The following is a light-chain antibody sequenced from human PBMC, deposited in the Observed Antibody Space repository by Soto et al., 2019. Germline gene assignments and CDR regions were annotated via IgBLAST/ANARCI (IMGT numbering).Light chain of an antibody. Sequence: QSVLTQPPSASGSPGQSVTISCTGTSSDVGNYNYVSWYQQHPGNAPKLMIYEVTKRPSGVPDRFSGSKSGNTASLTVSGLQAEDEADYYCSSYAGSKTLFGGGTQLTVL. J-gene: IGLJ3*02. CDR1: SSDVGNYNY. CDR3: SSYAGSKTL. CDR2: EVT. V-gene: IGLV2-8*01.